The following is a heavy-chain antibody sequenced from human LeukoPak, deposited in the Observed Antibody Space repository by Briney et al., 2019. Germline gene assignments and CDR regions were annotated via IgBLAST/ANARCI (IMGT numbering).Heavy chain of an antibody. Sequence: SETLSLTCTASGGPISNYYWSWIRQPPGKGLEWIGFIYYSGSSNYNPSLKSRVTISVDPSQNQFTLKLRSWNGADPPGYYWARVGAAEGLHIDYWGKGTLVTVSP. CDR3: ARVGAAEGLHIDY. V-gene: IGHV4-59*01. CDR1: GGPISNYY. D-gene: IGHD1-26*01. CDR2: IYYSGSS. J-gene: IGHJ4*02.